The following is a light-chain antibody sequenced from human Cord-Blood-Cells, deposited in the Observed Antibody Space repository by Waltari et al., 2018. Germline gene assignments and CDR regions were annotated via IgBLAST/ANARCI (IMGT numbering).Light chain of an antibody. Sequence: EIVLTQSPATPSLSPGESATLSCRASQSVSSYLAWYQQKPGQAPRLLIDDASNRATGIPARFSGSGSGTDFTLTISSLEPEDFAVYYCQQRSNWPPITFGQGTRLEIK. CDR2: DAS. CDR1: QSVSSY. CDR3: QQRSNWPPIT. V-gene: IGKV3-11*01. J-gene: IGKJ5*01.